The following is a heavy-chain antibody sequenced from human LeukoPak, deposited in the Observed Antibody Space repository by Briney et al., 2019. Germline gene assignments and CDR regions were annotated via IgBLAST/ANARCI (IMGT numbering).Heavy chain of an antibody. CDR3: ARAALAAPDY. CDR1: GITVSSNY. V-gene: IGHV3-21*01. Sequence: GGSLRLSCAASGITVSSNYMSWVRQAPGKGLEWVSSISGSSTYIYYADSAKGRFTISRDNANNSLYLQMNSLRADDTAVYYCARAALAAPDYWGQGTLVTVSP. CDR2: ISGSSTYI. J-gene: IGHJ4*02. D-gene: IGHD6-19*01.